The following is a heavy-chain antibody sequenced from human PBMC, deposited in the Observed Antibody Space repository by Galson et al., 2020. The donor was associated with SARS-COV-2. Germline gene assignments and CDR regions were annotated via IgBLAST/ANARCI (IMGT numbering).Heavy chain of an antibody. CDR1: GFTFSNAW. V-gene: IGHV3-15*01. Sequence: GESLKISCAASGFTFSNAWMSWVRQAPGKGLEWVGRIKSNTDGGTTDYAAPVKGRFTISRDDSKNTLYLQMNSLKTEDTAVYYCTRDYMDVGGKGTTVTVSS. CDR3: TRDYMDV. J-gene: IGHJ6*03. CDR2: IKSNTDGGTT.